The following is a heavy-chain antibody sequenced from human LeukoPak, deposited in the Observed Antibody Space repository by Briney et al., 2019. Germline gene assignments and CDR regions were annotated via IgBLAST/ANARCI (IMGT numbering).Heavy chain of an antibody. V-gene: IGHV4-34*01. CDR2: INHSGST. J-gene: IGHJ4*02. CDR3: ARGLKPMTVVVPAALLDY. Sequence: SETLSLTCAVYGGSFSGYYWSWIRQPLGKGLEWIGEINHSGSTNYNPSLKSRVTISVDTSKNQFSLKLSSVTAADTAVYYCARGLKPMTVVVPAALLDYWGQGTLVTVSS. D-gene: IGHD2-2*01. CDR1: GGSFSGYY.